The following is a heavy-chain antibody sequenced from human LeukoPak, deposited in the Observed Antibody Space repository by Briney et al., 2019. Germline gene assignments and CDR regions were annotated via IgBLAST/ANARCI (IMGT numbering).Heavy chain of an antibody. CDR1: GGSISSYY. V-gene: IGHV4-59*08. D-gene: IGHD6-19*01. Sequence: SETLSLTCTVSGGSISSYYWSWIRQPPGKGLEWIGYIYYSGSTNYNPSHKSRVTISVDTSKNQFSLKLSSVTAADTAVYYCARRFSSGWYGNWFDPWGQGTLVTVSS. CDR2: IYYSGST. J-gene: IGHJ5*02. CDR3: ARRFSSGWYGNWFDP.